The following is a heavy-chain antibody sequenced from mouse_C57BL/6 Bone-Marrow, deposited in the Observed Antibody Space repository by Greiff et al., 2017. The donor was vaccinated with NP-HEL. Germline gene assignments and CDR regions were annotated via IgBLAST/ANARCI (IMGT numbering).Heavy chain of an antibody. J-gene: IGHJ3*01. V-gene: IGHV2-2*01. Sequence: VQVVESGPGLVQPSQSLSITCTVSGFSLTSYGVHWVRQSPGKGLEWLGVIWSGGSTDYNAAFISRLSISKDNSKSQVFFKMNSLQADDTAIYYCARKGDGNYAWFAYWGQGTLVTVSA. CDR2: IWSGGST. CDR1: GFSLTSYG. D-gene: IGHD2-1*01. CDR3: ARKGDGNYAWFAY.